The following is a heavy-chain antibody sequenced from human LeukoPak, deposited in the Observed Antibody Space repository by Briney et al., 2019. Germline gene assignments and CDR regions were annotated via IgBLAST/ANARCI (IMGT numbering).Heavy chain of an antibody. CDR3: ARDRLELETWFDP. J-gene: IGHJ5*02. CDR1: GGSFSGYY. Sequence: SETLSLTCAVYGGSFSGYYWSWIRQPPGKGLEWIGEINHSGSTNYNPSLKSRVTISVDTSKNQFSLKLSSVTAADTAVYYCARDRLELETWFDPWGQGTLVTVSS. V-gene: IGHV4-34*01. CDR2: INHSGST. D-gene: IGHD1-7*01.